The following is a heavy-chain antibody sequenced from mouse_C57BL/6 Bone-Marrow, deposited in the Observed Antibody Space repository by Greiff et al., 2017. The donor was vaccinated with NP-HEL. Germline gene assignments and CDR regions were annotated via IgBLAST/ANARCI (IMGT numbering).Heavy chain of an antibody. Sequence: EVHLVESGGGLVQSGRSLRLSCATSGFTFSDFYMEWVRQAPGKGLEWIAASRNKANDYTTEYSASVKGRFIVSRDTSQSILYLQMNALRAEDTAIYYCARDEGSSWFAYWGQGTLVTVSA. CDR1: GFTFSDFY. CDR3: ARDEGSSWFAY. V-gene: IGHV7-1*01. D-gene: IGHD6-1*01. CDR2: SRNKANDYTT. J-gene: IGHJ3*01.